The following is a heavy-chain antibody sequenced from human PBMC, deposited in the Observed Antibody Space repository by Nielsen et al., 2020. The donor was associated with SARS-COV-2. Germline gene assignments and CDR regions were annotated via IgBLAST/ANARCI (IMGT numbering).Heavy chain of an antibody. V-gene: IGHV3-30*03. CDR1: GFTFSIYA. D-gene: IGHD2-15*01. Sequence: GGSLRLSCAASGFTFSIYAMHWVRQAPGKGLEWVAVVSNDGNIQYYSDSVKGRFTISRDNSKNTVYLQMNSLRPEDTAVYYCARVALGSTNGMDVWGQGTTVTVSS. CDR3: ARVALGSTNGMDV. J-gene: IGHJ6*02. CDR2: VSNDGNIQ.